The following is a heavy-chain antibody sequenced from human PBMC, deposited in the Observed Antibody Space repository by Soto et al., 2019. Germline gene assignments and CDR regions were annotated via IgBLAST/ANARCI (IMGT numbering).Heavy chain of an antibody. Sequence: QLQLQESGPGLVKPSETLSLTCAASGGSISSSSYYWGWIRQPPGKGLEWIGSIYYSGNTYYIPSLKSRVTLSVDTSKNQFSRKLTSVTAADTAVYYCARHGAAAGTNWYFDLWGRGTLVTVSP. CDR1: GGSISSSSYY. D-gene: IGHD6-13*01. CDR2: IYYSGNT. CDR3: ARHGAAAGTNWYFDL. J-gene: IGHJ2*01. V-gene: IGHV4-39*01.